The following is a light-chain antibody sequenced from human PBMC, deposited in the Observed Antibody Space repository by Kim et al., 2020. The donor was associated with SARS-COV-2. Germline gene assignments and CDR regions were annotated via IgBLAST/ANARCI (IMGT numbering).Light chain of an antibody. V-gene: IGLV10-54*04. J-gene: IGLJ3*02. CDR1: KNNVGNYG. CDR2: TTN. Sequence: RQSGTLTCTGDKNNVGNYGAGWLQQHQGHPPTLLSYTTNNRPSAISERFSASRSGNAASLTITGLQPEDEADYYCSSWDSSLNAWVFGGGTQLTVL. CDR3: SSWDSSLNAWV.